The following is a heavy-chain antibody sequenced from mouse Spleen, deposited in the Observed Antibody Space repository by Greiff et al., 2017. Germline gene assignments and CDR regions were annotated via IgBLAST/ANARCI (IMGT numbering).Heavy chain of an antibody. CDR1: GFTFSDYG. V-gene: IGHV5-17*01. CDR2: ISSGSSTI. Sequence: EVKLMESGGGLVKPGGSLKLSCAASGFTFSDYGMHWVRQAPEKGLEWVAYISSGSSTIYYADTVKGRFTISRDNAKNTLFLQMTSLRSEDTAMYYCARPIYYGNYGAMDYWGQGTSVTVSS. D-gene: IGHD2-1*01. CDR3: ARPIYYGNYGAMDY. J-gene: IGHJ4*01.